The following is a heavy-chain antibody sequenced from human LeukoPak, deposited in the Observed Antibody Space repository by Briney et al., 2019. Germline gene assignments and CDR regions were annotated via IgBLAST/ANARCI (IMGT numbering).Heavy chain of an antibody. Sequence: GGSLRLSCAASGFRFNTYWMSWVRQAPGKGLEWVANIKQDGNEKYYADSVKGRFTISRDNGKNSLDLQMNSLRADDTAVYYCARDSAYYYYMDVWGKGTTVTVSS. CDR3: ARDSAYYYYMDV. D-gene: IGHD3-10*01. V-gene: IGHV3-7*01. CDR1: GFRFNTYW. J-gene: IGHJ6*03. CDR2: IKQDGNEK.